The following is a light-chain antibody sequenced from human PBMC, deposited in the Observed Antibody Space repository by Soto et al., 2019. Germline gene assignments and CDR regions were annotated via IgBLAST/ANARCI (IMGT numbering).Light chain of an antibody. CDR3: YSYSSSATYV. Sequence: QSALTQPASVSGSPGQSITISCTGTSSDVGGYNFVSWYQQYPGRAPKLMIYDVSNRPSGVSNRFYGSKSGNTASLTISGLRDEDEDYYYCYSYSSSATYVFGTGTKLTVL. CDR1: SSDVGGYNF. V-gene: IGLV2-14*03. CDR2: DVS. J-gene: IGLJ1*01.